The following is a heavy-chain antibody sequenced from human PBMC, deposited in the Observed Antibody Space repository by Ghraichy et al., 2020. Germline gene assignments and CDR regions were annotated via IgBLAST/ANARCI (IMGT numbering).Heavy chain of an antibody. CDR1: GFTFSSYS. V-gene: IGHV3-48*02. CDR2: ISSSSSTI. Sequence: GESLNISCAASGFTFSSYSMNWVRQAPGKGLEWVSYISSSSSTIYYPDSVKGRFTISRDNAKNSLYLQMNSLRDEDTAVYYCAGSIIAFDMWSLGTMVTVSS. J-gene: IGHJ3*02. CDR3: AGSIIAFDM. D-gene: IGHD2-21*01.